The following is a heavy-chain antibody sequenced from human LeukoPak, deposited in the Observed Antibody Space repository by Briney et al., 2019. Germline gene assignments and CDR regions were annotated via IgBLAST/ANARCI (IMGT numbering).Heavy chain of an antibody. CDR3: ARETSSGSNTWGAFDI. V-gene: IGHV4-59*01. Sequence: SETLSLTCTVSGGSISSYYWSWIRQPPGKGLEWIGYIYYSGSTNYNPSLKSRVTISVDTSKNQFSLKLSSVTAADTAVYYCARETSSGSNTWGAFDIWGQGTMVTVSS. CDR1: GGSISSYY. CDR2: IYYSGST. J-gene: IGHJ3*02. D-gene: IGHD1-26*01.